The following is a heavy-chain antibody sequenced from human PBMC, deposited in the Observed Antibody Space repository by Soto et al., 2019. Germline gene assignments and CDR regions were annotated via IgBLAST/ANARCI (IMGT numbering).Heavy chain of an antibody. J-gene: IGHJ4*02. CDR2: ISGSGGST. V-gene: IGHV3-23*01. CDR1: GFTFSSYA. Sequence: EVQLLESGGGLVQPGGSLRLSCAASGFTFSSYAMSWVRQAPGKGLEWVSAISGSGGSTYYADSVKGRFTISRDNSKNTLYLQMNSLRAEDTAVYYCAKLGCSSTSCYKKGFDYWGQGTLVTVSS. D-gene: IGHD2-2*02. CDR3: AKLGCSSTSCYKKGFDY.